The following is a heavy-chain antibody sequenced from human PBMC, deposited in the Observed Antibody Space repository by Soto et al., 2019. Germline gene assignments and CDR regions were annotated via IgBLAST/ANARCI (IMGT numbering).Heavy chain of an antibody. CDR3: SRLWAGGDDRDSPPYYLDY. Sequence: EVQLVESGGGLVQPGGSVIISCAASGFTFSGSAIHWVRQASGKGLEWVGRIKARSYNYATAYTASLKGRFTISRDDSKNTAYLQMNSLKTEDTAVYSCSRLWAGGDDRDSPPYYLDYWGQGTLVTVSS. D-gene: IGHD3-16*01. V-gene: IGHV3-73*02. CDR1: GFTFSGSA. J-gene: IGHJ4*02. CDR2: IKARSYNYAT.